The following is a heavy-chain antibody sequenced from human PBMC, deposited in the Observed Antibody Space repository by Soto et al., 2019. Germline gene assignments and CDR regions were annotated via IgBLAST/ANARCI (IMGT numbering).Heavy chain of an antibody. CDR2: TVPIFGKA. CDR1: GGTFSSYA. Sequence: QVQLVQSGAEVKKPGSSVKVSCKASGGTFSSYAISWVRQAPGQRLEWMGGTVPIFGKANYAQKVHARVTITADKSTKTAYMELSTQTSEDTAVYSCARDLRDSTYTYSMDVRGQGTTVTVSS. CDR3: ARDLRDSTYTYSMDV. D-gene: IGHD4-4*01. J-gene: IGHJ6*02. V-gene: IGHV1-69*06.